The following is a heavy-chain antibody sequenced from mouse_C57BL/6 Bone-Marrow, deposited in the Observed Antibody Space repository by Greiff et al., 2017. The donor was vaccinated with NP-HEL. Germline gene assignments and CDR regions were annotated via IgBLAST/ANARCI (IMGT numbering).Heavy chain of an antibody. D-gene: IGHD1-1*01. CDR1: GYTFTSYG. Sequence: QVQLQQSGAELARPGASVKLSCKASGYTFTSYGISWVKQSTGQGLEWIGEIYPRSGNTYYNEKFKGKATLTADKSSSTAYMELRSLTSEDSAVYFCARSTTVVAPYYFDYWGQGTTLTVSS. J-gene: IGHJ2*01. CDR2: IYPRSGNT. V-gene: IGHV1-81*01. CDR3: ARSTTVVAPYYFDY.